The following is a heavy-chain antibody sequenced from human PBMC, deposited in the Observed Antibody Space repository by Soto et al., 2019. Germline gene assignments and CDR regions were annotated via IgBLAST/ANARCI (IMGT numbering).Heavy chain of an antibody. CDR2: IYWDDDK. J-gene: IGHJ4*02. D-gene: IGHD3-16*01. V-gene: IGHV2-5*02. Sequence: QITLKESGPTLVKPTQTLTLTCTFSGFSLSTSGVGVCWIRQPPGKALEWLALIYWDDDKRYSPSLRSRVTITKDTSKSQVVHTMTNMDPVDTATSYCTRGLGPFDYWGQRTAVTVSS. CDR3: TRGLGPFDY. CDR1: GFSLSTSGVG.